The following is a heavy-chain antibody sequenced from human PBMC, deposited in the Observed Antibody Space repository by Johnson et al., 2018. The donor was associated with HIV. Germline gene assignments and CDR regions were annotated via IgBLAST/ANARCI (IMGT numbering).Heavy chain of an antibody. V-gene: IGHV3-30-3*01. CDR1: GFTFSSYA. CDR2: ISYDGSNK. CDR3: AREGPYWAFDI. J-gene: IGHJ3*02. D-gene: IGHD2-15*01. Sequence: QVQLVESGGGVVQPGRSLRLSCAASGFTFSSYAMHWVRQAPGKGLAWVAVISYDGSNKYYADSVKGRFTFSRDNAKNSLYLQMSSLRAEDTAVYYCAREGPYWAFDIWGQGTMVTVSS.